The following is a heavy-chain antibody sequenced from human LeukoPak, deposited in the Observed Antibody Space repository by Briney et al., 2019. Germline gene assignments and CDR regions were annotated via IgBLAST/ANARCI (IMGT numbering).Heavy chain of an antibody. CDR1: GYIFTSND. J-gene: IGHJ5*02. V-gene: IGHV1-8*01. CDR2: MNPNNGNT. Sequence: ASVKVSCKASGYIFTSNDINWVRQASGQGLEWMGWMNPNNGNTGYAQKFQGRVTMTRNTSISTAYMELSSLRSEDTAVYYCARGEGNSHVYNWFDLWGQGTLVTVSS. CDR3: ARGEGNSHVYNWFDL. D-gene: IGHD1-14*01.